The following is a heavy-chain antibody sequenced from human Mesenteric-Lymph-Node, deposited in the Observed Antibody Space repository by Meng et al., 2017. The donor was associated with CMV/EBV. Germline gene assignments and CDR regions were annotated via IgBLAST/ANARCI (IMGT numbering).Heavy chain of an antibody. V-gene: IGHV2-5*02. Sequence: QITLKESGPTLVKPTQTLTLTCTFSVFSLSTSGVGVGWIRQPPGKALEWLALIYWDDDKRYSPSLKSRLTITKDTSKNQVVLTMTNMDPVDTATYYCAHSSGIAAAGPFSFSYWGQGTLVTVSS. J-gene: IGHJ4*02. CDR1: VFSLSTSGVG. D-gene: IGHD6-13*01. CDR2: IYWDDDK. CDR3: AHSSGIAAAGPFSFSY.